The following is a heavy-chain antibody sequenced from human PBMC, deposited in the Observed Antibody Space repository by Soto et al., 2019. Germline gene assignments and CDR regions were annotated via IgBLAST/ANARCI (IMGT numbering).Heavy chain of an antibody. D-gene: IGHD5-18*01. CDR1: GYIFTNHY. J-gene: IGHJ3*02. V-gene: IGHV1-46*01. Sequence: ASVKVSCKASGYIFTNHYIHWVRQAPGQGLEWMGIINPSGGSTNYLQKFQGRITMTKDKSTSTAYMELSSLRSEDTAVYYCARDLPGYSYGNDAFDIWGQGTMVTVS. CDR3: ARDLPGYSYGNDAFDI. CDR2: INPSGGST.